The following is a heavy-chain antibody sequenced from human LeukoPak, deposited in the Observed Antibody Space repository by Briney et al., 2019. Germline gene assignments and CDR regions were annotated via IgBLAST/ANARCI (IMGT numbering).Heavy chain of an antibody. CDR2: NHYSGST. D-gene: IGHD1-26*01. Sequence: SETLSLTRTVSGGSINTYYWSWIRQPPGKGREWIGYNHYSGSTNYNPSLKSRVTISVDTSNNQFSLRLSSVTAADTPVYYCARSLGATRYNLKYYFFYGLDVWGQGTTVTVSS. CDR3: ARSLGATRYNLKYYFFYGLDV. CDR1: GGSINTYY. V-gene: IGHV4-59*01. J-gene: IGHJ6*02.